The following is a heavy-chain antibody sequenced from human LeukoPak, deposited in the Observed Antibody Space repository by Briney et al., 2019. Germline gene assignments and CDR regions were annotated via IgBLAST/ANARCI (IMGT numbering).Heavy chain of an antibody. CDR3: SRDNIYDYGGNKLDY. D-gene: IGHD4-23*01. V-gene: IGHV3-48*01. CDR2: ISSSSSTI. CDR1: GFTFSSYS. Sequence: PEGSLRLSCAASGFTFSSYSMNWVRQAPGKGLEWVSYISSSSSTIYYADSAKGRFTISRDNAKNSLYLQMNSLRAEDTAVYYCSRDNIYDYGGNKLDYWGQGTLVTVSS. J-gene: IGHJ4*02.